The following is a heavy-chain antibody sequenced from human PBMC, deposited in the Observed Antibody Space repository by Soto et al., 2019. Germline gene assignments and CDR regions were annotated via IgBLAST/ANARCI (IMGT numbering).Heavy chain of an antibody. CDR1: GGTFSSYA. V-gene: IGHV1-69*01. D-gene: IGHD3-3*01. CDR2: IIPIFGTA. CDR3: ARQYYDFRSGYYHRSYYFDY. Sequence: QVQLVQSGAEVKKPGSSVKVSCKASGGTFSSYAISWVRQAPGQGLEWMGGIIPIFGTANYAQKFQGRVTITADESTSTAYMELSSLRSEDTAVYYCARQYYDFRSGYYHRSYYFDYWGQGTLVTVSS. J-gene: IGHJ4*02.